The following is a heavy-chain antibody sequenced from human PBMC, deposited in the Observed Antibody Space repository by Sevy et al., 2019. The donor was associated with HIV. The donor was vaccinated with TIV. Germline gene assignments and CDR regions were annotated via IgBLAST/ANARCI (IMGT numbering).Heavy chain of an antibody. CDR2: IYYSGST. Sequence: SETLSLTCTVSGGSISSYYWSWIRQPPGKGLEWIGYIYYSGSTNYNPSLKSRVTISVETSKNQFSLKLGSVTAADTAVYYCARHQAEYSGSDYGLEFDYWGQGTLVTVSS. CDR3: ARHQAEYSGSDYGLEFDY. V-gene: IGHV4-59*08. D-gene: IGHD1-26*01. CDR1: GGSISSYY. J-gene: IGHJ4*02.